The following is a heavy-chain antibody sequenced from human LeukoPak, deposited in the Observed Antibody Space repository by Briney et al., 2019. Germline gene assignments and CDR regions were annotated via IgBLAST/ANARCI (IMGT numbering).Heavy chain of an antibody. Sequence: PGGSLRLSCAAAGFTFSNIWMSWVRQAPGRGLEWVANISPGGDGGRYVDSVKGRFSISRDNGKNSLYLQMTALRVEDTAIYYCAGAVVVSPAGPYSWFNPWGQGTLVTVSS. CDR2: ISPGGDGG. CDR3: AGAVVVSPAGPYSWFNP. CDR1: GFTFSNIW. V-gene: IGHV3-7*03. J-gene: IGHJ5*02. D-gene: IGHD2-15*01.